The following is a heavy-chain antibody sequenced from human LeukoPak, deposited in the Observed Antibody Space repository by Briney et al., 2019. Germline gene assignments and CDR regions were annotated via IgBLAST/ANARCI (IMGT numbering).Heavy chain of an antibody. CDR2: INHSGST. J-gene: IGHJ4*02. CDR1: GGSFSGYY. V-gene: IGHV4-34*01. Sequence: SETLSLTCAVYGGSFSGYYWSWIRQPPGKGLEWIGEINHSGSTNYNPSLKSRVTISVDTSKNQFSLKLSSVTAADTAVYYCARGLNFDYWGQGTLVTVSS. CDR3: ARGLNFDY.